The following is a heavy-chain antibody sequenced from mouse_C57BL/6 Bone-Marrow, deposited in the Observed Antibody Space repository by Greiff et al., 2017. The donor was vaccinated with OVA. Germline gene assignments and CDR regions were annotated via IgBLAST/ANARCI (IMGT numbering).Heavy chain of an antibody. Sequence: EVQLQQSGAELVRPGASVTLSCTASGFNIKDDYMHWVKQRPEQGLEWIGWIDPENGDTEYASKFQGKATITADTSSNTAYLQLSSLTSEDTAAYYCTPLTTVVNYFDYWGQGTTLTVSS. D-gene: IGHD1-1*01. J-gene: IGHJ2*01. CDR2: IDPENGDT. CDR3: TPLTTVVNYFDY. CDR1: GFNIKDDY. V-gene: IGHV14-4*01.